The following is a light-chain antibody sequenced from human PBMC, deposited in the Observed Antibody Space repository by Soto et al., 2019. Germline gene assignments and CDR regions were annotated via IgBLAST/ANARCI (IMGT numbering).Light chain of an antibody. CDR3: CSYTSSTSYV. V-gene: IGLV2-14*01. J-gene: IGLJ1*01. Sequence: QSALTQPASVSGSRGQSITISCTGTNSDVGGYNFVSWYQQYPGKAPKLMIHDVTSRPSGVSNRFSGSKSGTTASLTISGLQAEDEADYYCCSYTSSTSYVFGTGTKVTVL. CDR2: DVT. CDR1: NSDVGGYNF.